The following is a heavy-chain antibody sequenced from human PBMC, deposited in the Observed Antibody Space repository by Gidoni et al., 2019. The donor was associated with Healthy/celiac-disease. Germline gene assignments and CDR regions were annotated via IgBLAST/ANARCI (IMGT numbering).Heavy chain of an antibody. CDR1: SGSISSGDYY. J-gene: IGHJ4*02. V-gene: IGHV4-30-4*01. Sequence: QVQLQESSPGLVTPSQTLSLTCHVSSGSISSGDYYGSWIRQPPGKGLEWIGYIDYSGSTYYNPSLKSRVTISVDKSKNQFSLKLSSVTAADTAVDYCARANVDKAMAYWGQGTLVTVSS. CDR3: ARANVDKAMAY. D-gene: IGHD5-18*01. CDR2: IDYSGST.